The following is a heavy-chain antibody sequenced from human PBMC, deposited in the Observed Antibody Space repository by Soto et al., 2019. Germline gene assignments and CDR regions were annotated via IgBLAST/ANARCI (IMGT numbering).Heavy chain of an antibody. CDR3: ARGVSGYYYYGMDV. CDR1: GGTFSSYT. Sequence: QVQLVQSGAEVKKPGSSVKVSCKASGGTFSSYTISWVRQAPGQGLEWMGRIIPILGIANYAQKFQGRVTXXAXKXXSTAYMELSSLRSEDTAVYYCARGVSGYYYYGMDVWGQGTTVTVSS. CDR2: IIPILGIA. D-gene: IGHD6-19*01. V-gene: IGHV1-69*02. J-gene: IGHJ6*02.